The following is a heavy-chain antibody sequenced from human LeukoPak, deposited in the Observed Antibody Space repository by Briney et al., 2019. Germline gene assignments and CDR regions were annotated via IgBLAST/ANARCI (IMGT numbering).Heavy chain of an antibody. CDR3: ARQRRPSTRNSSGWYGG. V-gene: IGHV3-7*01. D-gene: IGHD6-19*01. Sequence: PGGSLRLPCAASGFTFSSYRMSGLPQAPEKGVEGVANIKQDGSVKYYVDSVKGGFTISRDNAKNSLYLQMNSPRAEETAVYYCARQRRPSTRNSSGWYGGWGEGTTVTISS. CDR2: IKQDGSVK. J-gene: IGHJ6*01. CDR1: GFTFSSYR.